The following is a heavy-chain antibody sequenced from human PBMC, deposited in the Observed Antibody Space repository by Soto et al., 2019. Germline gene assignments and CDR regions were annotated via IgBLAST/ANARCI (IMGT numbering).Heavy chain of an antibody. Sequence: LCLTCAVSGVSLTSVNLWTWVRQAPQRGLEYIGEIFHDGTANYYPSFERRVAMSVDTSRNQFSLKLTSVTAADTAVYFCARLVYDTRLNYMYFDFWGPGTLVTVSS. CDR3: ARLVYDTRLNYMYFDF. CDR2: IFHDGTA. V-gene: IGHV4-4*01. CDR1: GVSLTSVNL. D-gene: IGHD3-10*01. J-gene: IGHJ4*02.